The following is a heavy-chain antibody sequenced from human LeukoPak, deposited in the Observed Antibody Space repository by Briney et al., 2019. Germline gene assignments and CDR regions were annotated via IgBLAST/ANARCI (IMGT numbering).Heavy chain of an antibody. J-gene: IGHJ4*02. Sequence: ASLKVSCTASGYTFTSYGISWVRQAPGQGLEWMGWISAYNGNTNSAQKLQGRVTMTTDTPTSTAYMELRSLRSDDTAVYYYAGRRGYSHSDYWGQGTLVTVSS. CDR3: AGRRGYSHSDY. CDR2: ISAYNGNT. D-gene: IGHD5-18*01. V-gene: IGHV1-18*01. CDR1: GYTFTSYG.